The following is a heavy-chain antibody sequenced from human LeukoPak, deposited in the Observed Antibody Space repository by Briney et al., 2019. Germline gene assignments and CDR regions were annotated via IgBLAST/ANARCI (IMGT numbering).Heavy chain of an antibody. J-gene: IGHJ4*02. Sequence: SQTLSLTCAVSGGSISSGGYSWSWIRQPPRKGLEWIGYIYHSGSTYYNPSLKSRVTISVDRSKNQFSLKLSSVTAADTAVYYCARVSCSSTSCYLFDYWGQGTLVTVSS. CDR1: GGSISSGGYS. D-gene: IGHD2-2*01. CDR2: IYHSGST. CDR3: ARVSCSSTSCYLFDY. V-gene: IGHV4-30-2*01.